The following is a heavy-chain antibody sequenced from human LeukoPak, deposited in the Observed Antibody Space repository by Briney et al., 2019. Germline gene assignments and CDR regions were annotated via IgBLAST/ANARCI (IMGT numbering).Heavy chain of an antibody. CDR1: GYTFSSYD. D-gene: IGHD6-13*01. V-gene: IGHV1-8*01. J-gene: IGHJ3*02. CDR3: GRSAPYIAADAFNI. Sequence: ASVKVSCKASGYTFSSYDINWVRQATGHGLEWMGWVNPNSGNTGYAQKFQGRVTMTRDTSISTAYMELSSLRSEDTAVYYCGRSAPYIAADAFNIWGQGPMVTVSP. CDR2: VNPNSGNT.